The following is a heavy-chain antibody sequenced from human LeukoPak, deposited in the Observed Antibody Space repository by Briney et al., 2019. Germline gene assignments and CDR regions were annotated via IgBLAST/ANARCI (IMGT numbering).Heavy chain of an antibody. CDR1: GDSVSSNSAA. V-gene: IGHV6-1*01. Sequence: PSQTLSLTCAISGDSVSSNSAAWNWIRQSPSRGLEWLGRTYYRSKWYNDYAVSVKSRITINPDTSKNQFSLQLNSVTPEDTAVYYCARDSDSSSYYYYYGMGVWGQGTTVTVSS. CDR3: ARDSDSSSYYYYYGMGV. D-gene: IGHD6-6*01. CDR2: TYYRSKWYN. J-gene: IGHJ6*02.